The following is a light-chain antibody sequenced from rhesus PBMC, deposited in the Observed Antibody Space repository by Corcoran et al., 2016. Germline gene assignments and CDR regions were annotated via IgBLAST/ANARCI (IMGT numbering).Light chain of an antibody. Sequence: EIVMTQSPATLSLSPGERATLSCRASQSVSSSLAWYQQKPGQAPRLLIFGASTRATGIPDRFRGSGSGTDFTLTISSLEPEDVAIYYCLQHSDWPWTFGQGTKVEIK. V-gene: IGKV3-24*01. CDR2: GAS. CDR3: LQHSDWPWT. CDR1: QSVSSS. J-gene: IGKJ1*01.